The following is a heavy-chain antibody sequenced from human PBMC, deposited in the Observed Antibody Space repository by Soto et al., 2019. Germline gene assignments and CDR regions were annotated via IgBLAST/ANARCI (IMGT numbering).Heavy chain of an antibody. J-gene: IGHJ6*02. Sequence: GGSLILSCAASGFTFSSYWMHWVRKAPGKGLVWVSRINSDGSSTSYADSVKGRFTISRDNAKNTLYLQMNSLRAEDTAVYYCARTGSYYYYGMDVWGQGTTVTVSS. CDR1: GFTFSSYW. V-gene: IGHV3-74*01. CDR3: ARTGSYYYYGMDV. D-gene: IGHD1-1*01. CDR2: INSDGSST.